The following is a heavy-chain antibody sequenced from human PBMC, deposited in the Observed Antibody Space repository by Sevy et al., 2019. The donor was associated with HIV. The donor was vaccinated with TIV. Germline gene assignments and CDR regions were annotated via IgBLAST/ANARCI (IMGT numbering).Heavy chain of an antibody. V-gene: IGHV3-23*01. CDR3: VKGGSISATGNDAFDI. CDR2: IHNSGDTT. CDR1: GFTFSNYG. D-gene: IGHD6-13*01. Sequence: GGSLRLSCAASGFTFSNYGMNCVRQAPGKGLEWVSVIHNSGDTTHYADSVKGRFTISRDNSENTLYLQMNSLRAEDTAVYYCVKGGSISATGNDAFDIWGQGTMVTVSS. J-gene: IGHJ3*02.